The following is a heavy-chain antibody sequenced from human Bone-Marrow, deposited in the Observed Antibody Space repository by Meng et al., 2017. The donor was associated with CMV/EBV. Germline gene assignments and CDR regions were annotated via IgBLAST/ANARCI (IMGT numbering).Heavy chain of an antibody. CDR1: GFTFSSYG. CDR2: ISYNGSNK. Sequence: SGFTFSSYGMHWVRQAPGKGLEWVAVISYNGSNKYYADSVKGRFTISRDNSKNTLYLQMNSLRAEDTAVYYCAKVIVGATTMLFDYWGQGTLVTVSS. D-gene: IGHD1-26*01. V-gene: IGHV3-30*18. CDR3: AKVIVGATTMLFDY. J-gene: IGHJ4*02.